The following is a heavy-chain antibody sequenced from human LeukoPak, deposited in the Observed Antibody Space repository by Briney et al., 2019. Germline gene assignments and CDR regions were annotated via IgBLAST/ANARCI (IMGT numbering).Heavy chain of an antibody. CDR2: IIPIFGTA. CDR1: GGTFSSYA. V-gene: IGHV1-69*05. J-gene: IGHJ4*02. CDR3: ARTYYDSSGYGPDY. Sequence: SVKVFCKASGGTFSSYAISWVRQAPGQGLEWMGRIIPIFGTANYAQKFQGRVTITTDESTSTAYMELSSLRSEDTAVYYCARTYYDSSGYGPDYWGQGTLVTVSS. D-gene: IGHD3-22*01.